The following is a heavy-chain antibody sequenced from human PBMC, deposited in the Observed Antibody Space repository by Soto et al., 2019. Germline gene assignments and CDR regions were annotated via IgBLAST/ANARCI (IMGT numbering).Heavy chain of an antibody. CDR2: IKQDGREK. V-gene: IGHV3-7*01. D-gene: IGHD3-3*01. Sequence: GGSLRLSCAASGFTFRRYWMSWVRQAPGKGLEWVANIKQDGREKYYVDSVKGRFTISRDNAKNSLYLQMNSLRAEDTAVYYCARDRQSYYFCTSSGMDVWGQGTTVTVSS. CDR3: ARDRQSYYFCTSSGMDV. CDR1: GFTFRRYW. J-gene: IGHJ6*02.